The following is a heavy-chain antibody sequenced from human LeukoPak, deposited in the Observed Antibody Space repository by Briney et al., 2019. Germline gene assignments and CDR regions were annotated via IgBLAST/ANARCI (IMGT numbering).Heavy chain of an antibody. CDR1: GFTFSSYS. Sequence: GGSLRLSCAASGFTFSSYSMNWVRQAPGKGLEWVSSISSSSSYTYYADSVKGRFTISRDNAKNSLYLQMNSLRAEDTAVYYCARGQPGVAAAGNLDYWGQGTLVTVSS. D-gene: IGHD6-13*01. J-gene: IGHJ4*02. CDR3: ARGQPGVAAAGNLDY. CDR2: ISSSSSYT. V-gene: IGHV3-21*01.